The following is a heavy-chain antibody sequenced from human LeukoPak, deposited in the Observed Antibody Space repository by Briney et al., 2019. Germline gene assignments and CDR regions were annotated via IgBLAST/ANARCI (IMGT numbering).Heavy chain of an antibody. Sequence: GESLKISCKGSGYSFTSCWIGWVRQMPGKGLEWMGIIYPGDSDTRYSPSFQGQVTISADTSISTAYLQWSSLKASDTAMYYCARLRFLEWLLPPDYWGQGTLVTVSS. V-gene: IGHV5-51*01. CDR2: IYPGDSDT. D-gene: IGHD3-3*01. CDR3: ARLRFLEWLLPPDY. J-gene: IGHJ4*02. CDR1: GYSFTSCW.